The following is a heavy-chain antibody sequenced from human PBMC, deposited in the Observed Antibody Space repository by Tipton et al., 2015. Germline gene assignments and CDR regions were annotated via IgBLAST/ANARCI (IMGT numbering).Heavy chain of an antibody. V-gene: IGHV3-13*01. CDR3: ARDGGVMVRGVIIQGGHTSYSLDV. CDR2: IGTAGDT. J-gene: IGHJ6*02. D-gene: IGHD3-10*01. Sequence: SLRLSCAASGFTFSRSNMHWVRQATGNGLEWVSSIGTAGDTYYAGSVKGRFTISRGNANNSLYLQMNSLRAGDTAVYYCARDGGVMVRGVIIQGGHTSYSLDVWGQGTTVTVSS. CDR1: GFTFSRSN.